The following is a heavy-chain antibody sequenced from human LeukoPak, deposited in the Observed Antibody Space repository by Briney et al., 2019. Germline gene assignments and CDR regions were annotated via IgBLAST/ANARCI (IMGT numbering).Heavy chain of an antibody. CDR1: GYSFTSYW. CDR2: IYPGDSDT. D-gene: IGHD6-13*01. J-gene: IGHJ4*02. CDR3: ASVAAAGSPASYFDY. Sequence: GESLKISCKGSGYSFTSYWIGWVRQMPGKGLEWMGIIYPGDSDTRYSPSFQGQVTNSADKSISTAYLQWSSLKASDTAMYYCASVAAAGSPASYFDYWGQGTLVTVSS. V-gene: IGHV5-51*01.